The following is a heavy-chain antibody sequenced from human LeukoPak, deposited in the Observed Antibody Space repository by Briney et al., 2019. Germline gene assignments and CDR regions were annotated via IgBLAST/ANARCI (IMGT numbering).Heavy chain of an antibody. CDR1: GYTFTSCD. Sequence: ASVKVSCKASGYTFTSCDINWVRQATGQGLEWMGWMNPNSGNTGYAQKFQGRVTMTRNTSISTAYMELSSLRSEDTAVYYCARVREYSSSYYYYYYYMDVWGKGTTVTVSS. D-gene: IGHD6-6*01. J-gene: IGHJ6*03. CDR2: MNPNSGNT. V-gene: IGHV1-8*01. CDR3: ARVREYSSSYYYYYYYMDV.